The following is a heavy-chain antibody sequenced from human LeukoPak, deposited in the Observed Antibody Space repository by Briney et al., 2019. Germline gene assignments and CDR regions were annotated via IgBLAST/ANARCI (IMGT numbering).Heavy chain of an antibody. CDR3: AKGIQDHYDSSGYLDY. D-gene: IGHD3-22*01. V-gene: IGHV3-23*01. CDR1: GFTFSSYA. Sequence: GGSLRLSCAASGFTFSSYAMSWVRQAPGKGLEWVSAISGSGGSTYYADSVKGRFTISRDNSKNTLYLQMNSLRAEDTAVYYCAKGIQDHYDSSGYLDYWGQGTLVTVSS. J-gene: IGHJ4*02. CDR2: ISGSGGST.